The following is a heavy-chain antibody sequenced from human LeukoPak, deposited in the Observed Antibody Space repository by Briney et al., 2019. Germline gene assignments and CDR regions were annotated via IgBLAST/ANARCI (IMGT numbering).Heavy chain of an antibody. V-gene: IGHV4-31*03. Sequence: SETLSLTCTVSGGSISSGGYYWSWIRQHPGKGLEWIGYIYYSGSTYYNPPLKSRVTISVDTSKNQFSLKLSSVTAADTAVYYCARTDYDYVWGSYRAPYYFDYWGQGTLVTVSS. CDR2: IYYSGST. D-gene: IGHD3-16*02. CDR3: ARTDYDYVWGSYRAPYYFDY. CDR1: GGSISSGGYY. J-gene: IGHJ4*02.